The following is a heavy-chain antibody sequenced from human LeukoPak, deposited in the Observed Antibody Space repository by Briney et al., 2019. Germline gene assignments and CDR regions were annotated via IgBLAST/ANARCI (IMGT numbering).Heavy chain of an antibody. V-gene: IGHV4-4*02. J-gene: IGHJ4*02. CDR3: ARNYYDSTSFFDY. CDR2: IYHSGST. CDR1: GGSISSSNW. Sequence: SSETLSLTCAVSGGSISSSNWWSWVRQPPGKGLEWIGEIYHSGSTNYNPSLKSRVTISVDKSKNQFSLKLSSVTAADTAVYYCARNYYDSTSFFDYWGQGTLVTVSS. D-gene: IGHD3-22*01.